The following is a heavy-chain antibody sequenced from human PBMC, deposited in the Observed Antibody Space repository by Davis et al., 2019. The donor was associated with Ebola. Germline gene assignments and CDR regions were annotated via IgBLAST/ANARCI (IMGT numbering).Heavy chain of an antibody. J-gene: IGHJ4*02. CDR2: ISGSGGTT. V-gene: IGHV3-23*01. CDR1: GFTFSSHA. Sequence: GESLKISCAASGFTFSSHAMTWVRQAPGQGLAWVSSISGSGGTTSYADSVKGRFTISRDNSKNTVYLQMNSLSAEDTAVYYCVKGIGGWPDGMDYWGQGTLVTVSS. D-gene: IGHD2-15*01. CDR3: VKGIGGWPDGMDY.